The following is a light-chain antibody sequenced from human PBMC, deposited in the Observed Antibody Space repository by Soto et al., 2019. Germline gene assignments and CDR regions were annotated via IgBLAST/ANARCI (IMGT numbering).Light chain of an antibody. CDR1: QSISSW. CDR3: QQYNIYSPRNP. Sequence: DIQMTQSPSTLSASVGDRVTITCRASQSISSWLAWYQRKPGKAPKLLIYKASYLESGVPSRFSGSGSGTEFTLTISSLQPDDFATYYCQQYNIYSPRNPFGQGTKVEIK. CDR2: KAS. V-gene: IGKV1-5*03. J-gene: IGKJ1*01.